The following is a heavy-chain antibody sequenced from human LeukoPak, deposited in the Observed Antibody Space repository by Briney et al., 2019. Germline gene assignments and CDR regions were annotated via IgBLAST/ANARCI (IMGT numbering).Heavy chain of an antibody. CDR1: GGSISSSSYY. D-gene: IGHD3-10*01. CDR2: IYYSGTT. V-gene: IGHV4-39*01. J-gene: IGHJ4*02. Sequence: SETLSLTCIVSGGSISSSSYYWGWIRQPPGKGLEWIGNIYYSGTTYYNPSLKSRVTISVDTSKSQFSLRLSSVTAADTAVYYCVKPPYYYGSGSYERVDYWGQGTLVTVSS. CDR3: VKPPYYYGSGSYERVDY.